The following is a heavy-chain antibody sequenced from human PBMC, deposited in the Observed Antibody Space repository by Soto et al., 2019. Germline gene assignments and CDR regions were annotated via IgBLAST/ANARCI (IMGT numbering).Heavy chain of an antibody. CDR2: IIPIFGTA. V-gene: IGHV1-69*06. J-gene: IGHJ6*02. D-gene: IGHD2-2*01. CDR3: ARDHYCSSTSCSYGMDV. CDR1: GGTFSSYA. Sequence: GASVKVSCKASGGTFSSYAISWVRQAPGQGLEWMGGIIPIFGTANYAQKFQGRVTITADKSTSTAYMELSSLRSEDTAVYYCARDHYCSSTSCSYGMDVWGQGTTVTVSS.